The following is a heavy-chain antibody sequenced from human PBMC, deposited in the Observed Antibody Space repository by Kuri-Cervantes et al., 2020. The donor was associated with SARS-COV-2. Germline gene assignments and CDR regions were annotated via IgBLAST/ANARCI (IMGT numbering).Heavy chain of an antibody. Sequence: GESLKISCAASGSTFNSYAMSWVRQAPGKGLEWVSGISGRGGSTYYADSVKGRFTISRDNSKNTLFLQMSSLRAEDTAVYYCAKDPRSSGWYDYWGQGTLVTVPS. D-gene: IGHD6-19*01. J-gene: IGHJ4*02. CDR1: GSTFNSYA. CDR3: AKDPRSSGWYDY. CDR2: ISGRGGST. V-gene: IGHV3-23*01.